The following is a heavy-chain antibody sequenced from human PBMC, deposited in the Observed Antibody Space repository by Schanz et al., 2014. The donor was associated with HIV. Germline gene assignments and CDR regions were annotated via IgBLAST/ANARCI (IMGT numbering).Heavy chain of an antibody. J-gene: IGHJ4*02. V-gene: IGHV3-7*01. D-gene: IGHD3-22*01. CDR1: GLTFSSYG. CDR2: LRQDGGEL. Sequence: VQLVESGGGVVQPGRSLRLSCAGSGLTFSSYGMHWVRQAPGKGLEWVANLRQDGGELNYVDSVKGRFTIFRDNAKKSLYLQMNSVTTEDTAVYYCAREVVVRGKSYFDYWGQGTLVTVSS. CDR3: AREVVVRGKSYFDY.